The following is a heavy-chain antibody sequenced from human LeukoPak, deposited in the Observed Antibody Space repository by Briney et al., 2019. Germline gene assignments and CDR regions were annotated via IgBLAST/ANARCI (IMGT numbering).Heavy chain of an antibody. CDR3: ARGHGSGSANYFDP. CDR1: GYTFTSYD. J-gene: IGHJ5*02. Sequence: ASVKVSCKASGYTFTSYDMHWVRQARGQGLEWMGIINSSGGSTSYAQKFPGRVTMTRDMSTSTFYLELSSLRSEDTAVYYCARGHGSGSANYFDPWGQGTLVTVSS. CDR2: INSSGGST. V-gene: IGHV1-46*01. D-gene: IGHD3-10*01.